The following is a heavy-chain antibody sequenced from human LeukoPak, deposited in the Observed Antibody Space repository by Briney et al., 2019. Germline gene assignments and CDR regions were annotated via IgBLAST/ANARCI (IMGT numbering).Heavy chain of an antibody. CDR1: GGSISSYY. CDR3: ARYIVSYPHDAFDI. CDR2: IYYSWST. J-gene: IGHJ3*02. Sequence: PETLSLTCTVSGGSISSYYWSWIRQPPGKGLEWIGYIYYSWSTSYNPSLKSRVTISVDTSKKQFSLKLSSVTAADTAFYYCARYIVSYPHDAFDIWGQGTMVTVSS. D-gene: IGHD1-26*01. V-gene: IGHV4-59*01.